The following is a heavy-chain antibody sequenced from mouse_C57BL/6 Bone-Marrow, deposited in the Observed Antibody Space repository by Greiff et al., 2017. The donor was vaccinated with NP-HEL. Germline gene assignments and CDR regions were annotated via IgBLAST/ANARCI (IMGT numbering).Heavy chain of an antibody. D-gene: IGHD4-1*01. V-gene: IGHV3-6*01. CDR3: ARSWEAY. CDR1: GYSITSGYY. Sequence: EVKLVESGPGLVKPSQSLTLTCSVTGYSITSGYYWNWIRQFPGNKLEWMGYISYDGSNNYNPSLKNRISITRDTSMNRFILKLNSVTTGDTATYCCARSWEAYWGQGTLVTVSA. J-gene: IGHJ3*01. CDR2: ISYDGSN.